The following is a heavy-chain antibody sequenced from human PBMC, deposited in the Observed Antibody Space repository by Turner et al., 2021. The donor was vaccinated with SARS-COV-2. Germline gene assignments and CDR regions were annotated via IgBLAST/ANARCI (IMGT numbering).Heavy chain of an antibody. D-gene: IGHD5-18*01. CDR1: GFTFSNSD. CDR3: ADY. Sequence: EVQLVESGGGLLQPGGSLRLSCAASGFTFSNSDMNWVHQAPGKGLEWVSGVRWNGSRTHYADSVKGRFIISRDNSRNTLYLQTNSLRTRGYTYDAVADYWGQGTLVTVSS. V-gene: IGHV3-35*01. CDR2: VRWNGSRT. J-gene: IGHJ4*02.